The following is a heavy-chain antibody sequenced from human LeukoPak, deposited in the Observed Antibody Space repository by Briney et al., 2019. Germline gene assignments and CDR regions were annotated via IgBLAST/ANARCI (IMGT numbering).Heavy chain of an antibody. J-gene: IGHJ4*02. CDR2: IKSKTDGGTT. D-gene: IGHD3-10*01. CDR1: GFTFSNAW. V-gene: IGHV3-15*01. Sequence: GGSLRLSCAASGFTFSNAWMSWVRQAPGKGLEWVGRIKSKTDGGTTDYAAPVKGRFTISRDDSKNTLYLQMNSPKTEDTAVYYCTTDRLTMVRDFDYWGQGTLVTVSS. CDR3: TTDRLTMVRDFDY.